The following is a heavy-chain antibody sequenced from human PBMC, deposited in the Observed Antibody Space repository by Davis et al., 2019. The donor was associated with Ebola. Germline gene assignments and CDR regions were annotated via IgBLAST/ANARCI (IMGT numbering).Heavy chain of an antibody. D-gene: IGHD6-13*01. V-gene: IGHV4-31*03. Sequence: MPSQTLSPTCPLSGGSISSGGYYWSWIRQHPGKGLEWIGYIYYSGSTYYNPSLKSRVTISVDTSKKQFSLKLSSVTAADTAVYYCARDRSSSPARRYYYYGMDVWGQGTTVTVSS. CDR3: ARDRSSSPARRYYYYGMDV. CDR1: GGSISSGGYY. CDR2: IYYSGST. J-gene: IGHJ6*02.